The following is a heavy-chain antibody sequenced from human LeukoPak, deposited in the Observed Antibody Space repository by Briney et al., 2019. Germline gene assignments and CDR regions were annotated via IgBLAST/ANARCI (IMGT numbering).Heavy chain of an antibody. CDR2: IYYSGST. V-gene: IGHV4-59*08. CDR1: GGSISSYY. Sequence: SETLSLTCTVSGGSISSYYWSWIRQPPGKGLEWIGYIYYSGSTNYNPSLKSRVTISVDTSKSQFSLKLSSVTAADTAVYYCARRVPIWYFDLLGRGTLVTASS. J-gene: IGHJ2*01. CDR3: ARRVPIWYFDL.